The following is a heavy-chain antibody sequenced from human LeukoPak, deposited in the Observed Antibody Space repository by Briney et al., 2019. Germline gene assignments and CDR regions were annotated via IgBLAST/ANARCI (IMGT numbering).Heavy chain of an antibody. V-gene: IGHV3-23*01. Sequence: GGSLRLSCAASGFTFNHYAMSWVRQAPGKGLEWVSRINYHGHTIYTHSVKGRFTISRDNSKNPVFLQMNSLRAADTAEYFCARDHGSQDSGAWYVFDYWGRGTLVTVSS. CDR3: ARDHGSQDSGAWYVFDY. CDR2: INYHGHT. CDR1: GFTFNHYA. D-gene: IGHD6-19*01. J-gene: IGHJ4*02.